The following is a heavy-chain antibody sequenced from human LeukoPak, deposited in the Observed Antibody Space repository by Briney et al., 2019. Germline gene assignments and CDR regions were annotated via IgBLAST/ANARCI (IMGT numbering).Heavy chain of an antibody. Sequence: SQTLSLTCAISGDSVSSNSAAWNWIRQSPSRGLEWLGRTYYRSKWYNDYAVSVKSRITINPDTSKNQFSLQLSSVTAADTAVYYCARRRLRYFDWLEGDYYYYYMDVWGKGTTVTISS. J-gene: IGHJ6*03. V-gene: IGHV6-1*01. CDR3: ARRRLRYFDWLEGDYYYYYMDV. CDR2: TYYRSKWYN. CDR1: GDSVSSNSAA. D-gene: IGHD3-9*01.